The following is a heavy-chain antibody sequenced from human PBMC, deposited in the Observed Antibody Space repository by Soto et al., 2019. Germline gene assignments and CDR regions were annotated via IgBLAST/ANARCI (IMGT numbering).Heavy chain of an antibody. CDR3: ASSPLGYCSGGSCYSYAFDI. CDR1: GGTFSSYT. D-gene: IGHD2-15*01. Sequence: QVQLVQSGAEVKKPGSSVKVSCKASGGTFSSYTISWVRQAPEQGLEWMGRIIPILGIANYAQKFQGRVTITADKSTSTAYMELSSLRSEDTAVYYCASSPLGYCSGGSCYSYAFDIWGQGTMVTVSS. J-gene: IGHJ3*02. V-gene: IGHV1-69*02. CDR2: IIPILGIA.